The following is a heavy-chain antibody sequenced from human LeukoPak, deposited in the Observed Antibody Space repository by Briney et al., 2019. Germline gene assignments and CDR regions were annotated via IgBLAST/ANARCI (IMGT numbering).Heavy chain of an antibody. J-gene: IGHJ6*02. D-gene: IGHD1-26*01. V-gene: IGHV3-53*01. CDR3: ATRYGGYYYGLDA. CDR2: IYSGGST. Sequence: GGSLRLYCAASGFTVSSNYRSWIRQAPGKGLESVSAIYSGGSTYYADSVKGRFTICRDNSKNTVYLQMNRLRAEDTAVYYCATRYGGYYYGLDAWGQGTTVTVSS. CDR1: GFTVSSNY.